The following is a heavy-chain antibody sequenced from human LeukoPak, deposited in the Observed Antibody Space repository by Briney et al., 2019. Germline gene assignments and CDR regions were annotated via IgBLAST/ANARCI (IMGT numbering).Heavy chain of an antibody. CDR2: INHSGST. Sequence: SETLSLTCAVYGGSFSGYYWSWIRQPPGKGLEWIGEINHSGSTNYNPSLKSRVTISVDTSKNQFSLKLSSVTAADTAVYYCARDFSEYDILTGVFDYWGQGTLVTVSS. D-gene: IGHD3-9*01. V-gene: IGHV4-34*01. CDR3: ARDFSEYDILTGVFDY. J-gene: IGHJ4*02. CDR1: GGSFSGYY.